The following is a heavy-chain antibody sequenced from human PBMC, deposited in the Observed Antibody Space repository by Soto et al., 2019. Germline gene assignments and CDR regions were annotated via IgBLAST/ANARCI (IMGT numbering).Heavy chain of an antibody. Sequence: ASVKVSCKASGYTFTSYYMHWVRQAPGQGLEWMGIINPSGGSTSYAQKFQGRVTMTRDTSTSTVYMELNSLRSEDTAVYYCATPKRYCSGGSCYSSYYYDSSGSFYGMDVWGQGTTVTVSS. D-gene: IGHD2-15*01. V-gene: IGHV1-46*01. CDR3: ATPKRYCSGGSCYSSYYYDSSGSFYGMDV. CDR1: GYTFTSYY. CDR2: INPSGGST. J-gene: IGHJ6*02.